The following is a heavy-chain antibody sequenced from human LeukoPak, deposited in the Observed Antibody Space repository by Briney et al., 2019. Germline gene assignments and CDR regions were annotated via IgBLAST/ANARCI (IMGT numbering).Heavy chain of an antibody. CDR1: GFTFSSYW. CDR3: ARGLPPAY. V-gene: IGHV4-34*01. J-gene: IGHJ4*02. CDR2: INHSGNT. Sequence: GSLRLSCAASGFTFSSYWMSWIRQPPGKGLEWIGEINHSGNTNYNPSLKSRVTISVDTSRKQFSLKLSSVTAADTAVYFCARGLPPAYWGQGTLVTVSS.